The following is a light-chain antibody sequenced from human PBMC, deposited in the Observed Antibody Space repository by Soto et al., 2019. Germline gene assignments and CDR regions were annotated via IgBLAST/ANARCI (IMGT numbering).Light chain of an antibody. CDR1: SSNIGNNY. Sequence: QSVLTQPPSVSAAPGQKVTISCSGSSSNIGNNYVSWYQQLPGTAPKLLLYDNNKRPSGIPDRFSGSKSGTSATLGITGLQTGDEADYYCGTWDSSLSVVYVFGTGTNLTVL. CDR3: GTWDSSLSVVYV. V-gene: IGLV1-51*01. CDR2: DNN. J-gene: IGLJ1*01.